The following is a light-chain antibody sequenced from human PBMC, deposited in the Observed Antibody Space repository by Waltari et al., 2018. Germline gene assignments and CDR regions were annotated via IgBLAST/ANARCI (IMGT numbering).Light chain of an antibody. J-gene: IGKJ4*01. V-gene: IGKV3-20*01. Sequence: EIVLTHSPVTLSLSPGERATLSCRPSQTVRTTDFAWYQQKPGQPPTLLICGASSRATGSPDRFSGSGSGTDFSLTISSLEPEDFAGYYCQQYDISPLTCGGGTKVEIK. CDR2: GAS. CDR1: QTVRTTD. CDR3: QQYDISPLT.